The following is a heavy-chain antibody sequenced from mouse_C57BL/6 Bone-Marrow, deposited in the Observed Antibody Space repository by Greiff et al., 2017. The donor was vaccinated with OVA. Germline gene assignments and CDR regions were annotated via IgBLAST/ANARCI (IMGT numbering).Heavy chain of an antibody. CDR3: ARWDYYGSGSYFDY. CDR1: GYTFPSYW. CDR2: IDPSDSYI. V-gene: IGHV1-69*01. Sequence: QVQLQQPGAELVMPGASVKLSCKASGYTFPSYWLHWVKQRPGQGLEWIGEIDPSDSYINYNQKFKGKSTLTVDKSSSTAYMQLSSLTSEDSAVYYCARWDYYGSGSYFDYWGQGTTLTVSS. J-gene: IGHJ2*01. D-gene: IGHD1-1*01.